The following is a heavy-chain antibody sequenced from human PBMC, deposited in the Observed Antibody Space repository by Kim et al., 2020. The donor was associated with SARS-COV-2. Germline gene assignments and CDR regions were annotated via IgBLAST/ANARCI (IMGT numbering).Heavy chain of an antibody. J-gene: IGHJ4*02. CDR2: ISSNSDTT. CDR1: GFTFGNYA. D-gene: IGHD1-26*01. CDR3: AKRDSGSSRYFDY. V-gene: IGHV3-9*01. Sequence: GRSLRLSCAASGFTFGNYAMHWVRQAPGKGLEWVSGISSNSDTTGYADSVKGRFTISRDNAKNSLYLQVNSLRLEDTALYYCAKRDSGSSRYFDYWGQGTLVNVSS.